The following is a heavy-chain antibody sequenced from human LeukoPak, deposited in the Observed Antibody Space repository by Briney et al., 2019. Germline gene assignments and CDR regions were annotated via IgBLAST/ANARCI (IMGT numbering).Heavy chain of an antibody. Sequence: GGSLRLSCAASGFIFSSYWMHWVRQAPGKGLVWVSRINSDGSSTSYADSVKGRFTISRDNAKNTLYLQTNSLRAEDTAVYYCARDRYSGSYSDYWGQGTLVTVSS. D-gene: IGHD1-26*01. V-gene: IGHV3-74*01. J-gene: IGHJ4*02. CDR3: ARDRYSGSYSDY. CDR1: GFIFSSYW. CDR2: INSDGSST.